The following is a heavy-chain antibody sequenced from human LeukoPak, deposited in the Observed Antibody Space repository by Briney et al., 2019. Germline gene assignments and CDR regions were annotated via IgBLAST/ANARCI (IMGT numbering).Heavy chain of an antibody. V-gene: IGHV3-30-3*01. D-gene: IGHD4-17*01. J-gene: IGHJ4*02. CDR1: GFTFSSYA. CDR3: ARDLSSDPDTVTTGY. Sequence: GGSLRLSCAASGFTFSSYAMHWVRQAPGKGLEWVAVISYDGSNKYYADSVKGRFTISRDNSKNTLYLQMNSLRAEDTAVYYCARDLSSDPDTVTTGYWGQGTLVTVSS. CDR2: ISYDGSNK.